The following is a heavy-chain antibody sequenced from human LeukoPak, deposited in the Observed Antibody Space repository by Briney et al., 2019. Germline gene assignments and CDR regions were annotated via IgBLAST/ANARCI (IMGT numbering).Heavy chain of an antibody. J-gene: IGHJ6*03. D-gene: IGHD6-6*01. V-gene: IGHV3-21*01. CDR3: ARDRSSVGMEEDYYYMDV. CDR1: GFTFSTYS. CDR2: ISSSSSYR. Sequence: GGSLRLSCSASGFTFSTYSMNWVRQAPGKGLGWVSSISSSSSYRYYADSVKGRFTISRDNAKNSLYLQMNSLRAEDTAVYYCARDRSSVGMEEDYYYMDVWGKGTTVTVSS.